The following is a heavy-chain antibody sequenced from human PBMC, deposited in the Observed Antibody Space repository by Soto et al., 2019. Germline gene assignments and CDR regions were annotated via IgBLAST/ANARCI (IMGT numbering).Heavy chain of an antibody. Sequence: EASVKVSCKASGYTFTSYAMHWVRQAPGQRLEWMGWINAGNGNTKYSQKFQGRVTITRDTSASTAYMELSSLRSEDTAVYYCARDGCGGDCYSPDNWFDPWGQGTLVTVSS. V-gene: IGHV1-3*01. CDR2: INAGNGNT. CDR3: ARDGCGGDCYSPDNWFDP. J-gene: IGHJ5*02. CDR1: GYTFTSYA. D-gene: IGHD2-21*02.